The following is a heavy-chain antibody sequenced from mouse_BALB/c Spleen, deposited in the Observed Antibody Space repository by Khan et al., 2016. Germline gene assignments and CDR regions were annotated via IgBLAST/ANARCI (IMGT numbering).Heavy chain of an antibody. CDR1: GFTFSSFG. J-gene: IGHJ2*01. V-gene: IGHV5-17*02. D-gene: IGHD2-14*01. CDR2: ISSGSSTI. Sequence: EVELVESGGGLVQPGGSRKLSCAASGFTFSSFGMHWVRQAPEKGLAWVAYISSGSSTIYYADTVKGRFTISRDNPKKTLFLQMTSLRSEDTARYYCARGKVRRNSFDYWGQGTTLTVSS. CDR3: ARGKVRRNSFDY.